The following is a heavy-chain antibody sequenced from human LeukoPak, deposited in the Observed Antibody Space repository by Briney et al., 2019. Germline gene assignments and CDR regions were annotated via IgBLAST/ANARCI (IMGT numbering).Heavy chain of an antibody. CDR3: ARGMVRGVPDY. CDR2: INPSSGGT. J-gene: IGHJ4*02. CDR1: VYTFTDYY. D-gene: IGHD3-10*01. V-gene: IGHV1-2*02. Sequence: ASVKVSCKASVYTFTDYYMHWVRQAPGQGLEWMGWINPSSGGTNYAQKFQGRVTMTRETSISTAYMELRRLRSDDTAVYYCARGMVRGVPDYWGQGTLVTVSS.